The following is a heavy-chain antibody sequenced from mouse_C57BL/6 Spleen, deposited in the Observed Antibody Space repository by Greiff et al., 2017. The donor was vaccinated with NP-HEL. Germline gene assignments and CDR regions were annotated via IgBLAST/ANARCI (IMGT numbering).Heavy chain of an antibody. CDR3: ARSHSPWDYDGKGYAMDY. J-gene: IGHJ4*01. Sequence: EVKLMESGGGLVQPGGSLSLSCAASGFTFTDYYMSWVRQPPGKALEWLGFIRNKANGNTTAYSASVKGRFTISRDTSQSILYLQMNALGAEDSATYYCARSHSPWDYDGKGYAMDYWGQGTSVTVSS. D-gene: IGHD2-4*01. CDR2: IRNKANGNTT. V-gene: IGHV7-3*01. CDR1: GFTFTDYY.